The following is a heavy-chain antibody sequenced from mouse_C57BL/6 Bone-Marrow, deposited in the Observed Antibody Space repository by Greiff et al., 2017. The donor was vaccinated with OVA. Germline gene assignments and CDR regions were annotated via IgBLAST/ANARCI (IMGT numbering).Heavy chain of an antibody. CDR2: IYPSDSET. CDR1: GYTFTSYW. V-gene: IGHV1-61*01. J-gene: IGHJ2*01. CDR3: ARWAYYFDY. Sequence: QVQLQQPGAELVRPGSSVKLSCKASGYTFTSYWMDWVKQRPGQGLEWIGNIYPSDSETHYNPKFKDKATLTVDKSSSTAYMQLSSLTSEDSAVYYCARWAYYFDYWGQGTTLTVSS.